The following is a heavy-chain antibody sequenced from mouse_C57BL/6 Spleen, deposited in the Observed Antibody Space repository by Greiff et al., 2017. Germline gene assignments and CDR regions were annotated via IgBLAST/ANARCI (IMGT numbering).Heavy chain of an antibody. V-gene: IGHV10-3*01. CDR3: VRRGEEDIHWYFDV. CDR1: GFTFNTYA. Sequence: EVQLQESGGGLVQPKGSLKLSCAASGFTFNTYAMHWVRQAPGKGLEWVARIRSKSSNYATYYADSVKDRFTISRDDSQSMLYLQMNNLKTEDTAMYYCVRRGEEDIHWYFDVWGTGTTVTVSS. J-gene: IGHJ1*03. D-gene: IGHD3-3*01. CDR2: IRSKSSNYAT.